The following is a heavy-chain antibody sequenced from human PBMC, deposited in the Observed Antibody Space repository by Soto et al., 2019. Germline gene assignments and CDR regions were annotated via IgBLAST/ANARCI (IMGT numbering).Heavy chain of an antibody. J-gene: IGHJ6*04. Sequence: ASVKVSCKASGYTFINYGISWVRQAPGQGLEWMGWTTAYNGNANYAQKFQNRLTMTTDTSTSTVYMDLRSLRSDDTAVYYCARGRLCSGPNCYGDIMDIGAKGT. CDR3: ARGRLCSGPNCYGDIMDI. V-gene: IGHV1-18*01. CDR1: GYTFINYG. D-gene: IGHD2-2*01. CDR2: TTAYNGNA.